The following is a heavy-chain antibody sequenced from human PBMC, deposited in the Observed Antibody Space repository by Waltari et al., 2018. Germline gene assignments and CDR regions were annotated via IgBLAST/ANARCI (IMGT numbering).Heavy chain of an antibody. J-gene: IGHJ4*02. Sequence: QVQLVQSGAEVKKPGASVKVSCKASGYTFTSYAMHWVRQAPGQRLEWMGWINAGNGNTKYSQNFQGRVTITRDTSASTAYMGLSSLRSEDTAVYYCARGRRGYYDSSAHPYFDYWGQGTLVTVSS. CDR1: GYTFTSYA. D-gene: IGHD3-22*01. CDR2: INAGNGNT. V-gene: IGHV1-3*01. CDR3: ARGRRGYYDSSAHPYFDY.